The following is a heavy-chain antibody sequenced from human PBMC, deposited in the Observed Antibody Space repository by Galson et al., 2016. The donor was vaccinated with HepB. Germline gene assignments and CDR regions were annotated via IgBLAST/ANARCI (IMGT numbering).Heavy chain of an antibody. D-gene: IGHD6-19*01. Sequence: SLRLSCAASGFTFSSYAIHWVRQAPGKGLEWVAVVSYHGSNYYYAESVKGRFTIHRDNSQNTVYLQMNSLRAEDTALYFCARINTVAGLWNPLDYWGQGTLVTVSS. CDR2: VSYHGSNY. V-gene: IGHV3-30*03. J-gene: IGHJ4*02. CDR1: GFTFSSYA. CDR3: ARINTVAGLWNPLDY.